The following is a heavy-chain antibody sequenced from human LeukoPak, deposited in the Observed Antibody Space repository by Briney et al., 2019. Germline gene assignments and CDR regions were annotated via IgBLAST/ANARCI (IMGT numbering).Heavy chain of an antibody. CDR1: GFTFTSYG. CDR2: IDTSGSYI. D-gene: IGHD3-10*01. V-gene: IGHV3-21*01. CDR3: ARGRSTTLLRGVAMSDGFDI. Sequence: PGGSLRLSCTASGFTFTSYGMNWVRQAPGKGLEWVSLIDTSGSYIYYGDSLKGRVTISRGNAKNSLYLQMNGLRAEDTAVYYCARGRSTTLLRGVAMSDGFDIWGQGAMVTVSS. J-gene: IGHJ3*02.